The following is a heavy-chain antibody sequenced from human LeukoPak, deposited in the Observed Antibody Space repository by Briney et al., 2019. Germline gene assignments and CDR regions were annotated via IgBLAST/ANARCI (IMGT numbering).Heavy chain of an antibody. D-gene: IGHD5-12*01. CDR1: GYTFSGYY. CDR3: ARGGYSGYDLNYYYYYMDV. V-gene: IGHV1-46*01. Sequence: GASVKVSCKASGYTFSGYYMHWVRQAPGQGLEWMGIINPSGGSTSYAQKFQGRVTMTRDTSTSTVYMELSSLRSEDTAVYYCARGGYSGYDLNYYYYYMDVWGKGTTVTISS. CDR2: INPSGGST. J-gene: IGHJ6*03.